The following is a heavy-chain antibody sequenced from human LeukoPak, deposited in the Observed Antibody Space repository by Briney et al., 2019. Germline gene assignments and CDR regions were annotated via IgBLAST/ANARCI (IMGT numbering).Heavy chain of an antibody. D-gene: IGHD4-17*01. J-gene: IGHJ6*02. CDR3: AREGATVTTPYYYYGMDV. CDR2: ISANNGNT. V-gene: IGHV1-18*04. Sequence: ASVKVSCKASRYIFTSYGINWVRQAPGQGPEWMGWISANNGNTNYAQKLQGRVTMTTDTFTSTAYMELRSLRSDDTAVYYCAREGATVTTPYYYYGMDVWGQGTTVTVSS. CDR1: RYIFTSYG.